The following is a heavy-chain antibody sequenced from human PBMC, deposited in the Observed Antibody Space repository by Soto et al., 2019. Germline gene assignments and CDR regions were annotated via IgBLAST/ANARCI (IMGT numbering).Heavy chain of an antibody. CDR3: ARDRPTSSIRARDYYYAMDV. V-gene: IGHV1-18*01. CDR2: ISTYNGNT. D-gene: IGHD6-6*01. Sequence: QGQLVQSGAEVKKPGASVKVSCKASGYSFITYGISWVRQAPGQGLEWMGWISTYNGNTNYAQKFQGRVTMTTDTSTTTGYMELRSLRSDDTAVYYCARDRPTSSIRARDYYYAMDVWGQGTTVTVSS. CDR1: GYSFITYG. J-gene: IGHJ6*02.